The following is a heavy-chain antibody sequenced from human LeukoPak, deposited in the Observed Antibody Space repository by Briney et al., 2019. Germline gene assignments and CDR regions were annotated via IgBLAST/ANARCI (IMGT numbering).Heavy chain of an antibody. CDR2: INHSGST. D-gene: IGHD2-21*01. CDR1: GGSFSGYY. Sequence: PSETLSLTCAVCGGSFSGYYWSWIRQPPGKGLEWIGEINHSGSTNYNPSLKSRVTISVDTSKNQFSLKLSSVTAADTAVYYCARGIAADYWGQGTLVTVSS. CDR3: ARGIAADY. V-gene: IGHV4-34*01. J-gene: IGHJ4*02.